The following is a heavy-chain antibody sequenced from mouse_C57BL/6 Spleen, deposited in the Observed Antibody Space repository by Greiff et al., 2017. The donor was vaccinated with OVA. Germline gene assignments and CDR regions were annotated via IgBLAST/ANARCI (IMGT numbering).Heavy chain of an antibody. V-gene: IGHV5-12*01. CDR3: ARGGSTVKFAY. J-gene: IGHJ3*01. Sequence: EVMLVESGGGLVQPGGSLKLSCAASGFTFSDYYMYWVRQTPEKRLEWVAYISNGGGSTYYPDTVKGRFTISRDNAKNTLYLQMSRLKSEDTAMYYCARGGSTVKFAYWGQGTLVTVSA. CDR1: GFTFSDYY. D-gene: IGHD1-1*01. CDR2: ISNGGGST.